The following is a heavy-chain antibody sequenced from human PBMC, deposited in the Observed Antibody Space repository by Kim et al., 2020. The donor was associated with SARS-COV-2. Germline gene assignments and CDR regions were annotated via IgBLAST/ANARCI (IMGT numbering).Heavy chain of an antibody. Sequence: SETLSLTCSVSGGSIRSGSLYWGWIRQPPGKGLEWIGSVNYRGSTDYNPSLKSRVSISVDTSENQFSLRLNSLTGADTAVYYCARHFFIIGMRRYFDLWG. CDR3: ARHFFIIGMRRYFDL. CDR1: GGSIRSGSLY. J-gene: IGHJ2*01. V-gene: IGHV4-39*01. D-gene: IGHD1-20*01. CDR2: VNYRGST.